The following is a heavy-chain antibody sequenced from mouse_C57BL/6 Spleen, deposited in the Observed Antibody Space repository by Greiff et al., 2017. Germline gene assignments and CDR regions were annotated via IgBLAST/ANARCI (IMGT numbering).Heavy chain of an antibody. V-gene: IGHV5-17*01. D-gene: IGHD2-12*01. J-gene: IGHJ4*01. CDR3: ARDYSSPYYAMDY. CDR2: ISSGSSTI. CDR1: GFTFSDYG. Sequence: EVKLVESGGGLVKPGGSLKLSCAASGFTFSDYGMHWVRQAPEKGLEWVAYISSGSSTIYYADTVKGRFTISRDNAKNTLFLQMTSLRSEDTAMYYCARDYSSPYYAMDYWGQGTSVTVSS.